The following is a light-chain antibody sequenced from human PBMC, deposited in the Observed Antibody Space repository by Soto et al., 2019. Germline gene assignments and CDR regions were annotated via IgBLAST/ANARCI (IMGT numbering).Light chain of an antibody. V-gene: IGKV1-39*01. CDR1: QPISTF. CDR3: LQDYNYPLT. Sequence: DIQMTQSPSSLSASLGDMVTITCRASQPISTFLNWYQKKTGRAPKLLIYGASALHSGVPSRFSGSGSGTDFTLTISSLRPEDFATYYCLQDYNYPLTCGQGTRREIK. CDR2: GAS. J-gene: IGKJ5*01.